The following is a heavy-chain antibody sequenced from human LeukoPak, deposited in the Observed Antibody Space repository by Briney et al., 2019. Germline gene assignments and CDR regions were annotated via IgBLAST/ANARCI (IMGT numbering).Heavy chain of an antibody. V-gene: IGHV4-61*05. Sequence: ESGPTLVKPTQTLTLTCTFSGFSLSTSGVGVGWIRQPPGKALEWIGNIYYSGTTNYNPSLKSRVTISVDTSKNQFSLKLSSVTAADTAVYYCARYSSSWRFDYWGQGTLVTVSS. CDR2: IYYSGTT. CDR3: ARYSSSWRFDY. J-gene: IGHJ4*02. D-gene: IGHD6-13*01. CDR1: GFSLSTSGVG.